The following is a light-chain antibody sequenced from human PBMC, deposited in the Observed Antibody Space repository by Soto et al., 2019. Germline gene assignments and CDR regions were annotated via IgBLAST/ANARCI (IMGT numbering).Light chain of an antibody. CDR3: GTWDSSLNAYV. CDR2: DNN. J-gene: IGLJ1*01. V-gene: IGLV1-51*01. CDR1: SSNIGNNY. Sequence: QAVVTQPPSVSAAPGQKVTISCSGSSSNIGNNYVSWYQQLPGTAPKLLIYDNNKRPSGIPDRFSGSRSGTSATLGITGLQTGDEADYYCGTWDSSLNAYVFGTGTKVTVL.